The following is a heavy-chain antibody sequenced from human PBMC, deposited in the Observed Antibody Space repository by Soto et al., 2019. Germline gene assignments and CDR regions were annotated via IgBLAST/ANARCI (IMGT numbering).Heavy chain of an antibody. CDR1: GFIFTSYT. CDR2: ISRSSTNI. J-gene: IGHJ4*02. Sequence: EVQLVESGGGLVKPGGSLRLSCAASGFIFTSYTMNWVRRAPGKGLEWVSSISRSSTNIHYADSVKGRFTISRDNAKKSLYLQTNSLRAEDTAVSYCARGPLYYFDYCGQGTLVTVSS. V-gene: IGHV3-21*02. CDR3: ARGPLYYFDY.